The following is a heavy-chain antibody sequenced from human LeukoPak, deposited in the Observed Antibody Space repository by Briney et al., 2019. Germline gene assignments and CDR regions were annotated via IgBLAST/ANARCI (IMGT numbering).Heavy chain of an antibody. CDR1: GFTFGTYG. J-gene: IGHJ6*03. CDR3: AKAQAGGYYYYMDV. D-gene: IGHD1-26*01. Sequence: QPGGSLRLSCAASGFTFGTYGMHWVRQAPGKGLEWVAVIWYGGSNKYYADSVKSRFTISRDNSKNTLYLQMNSLRAEDTAVYYCAKAQAGGYYYYMDVWGKGTTVTVSS. V-gene: IGHV3-30*02. CDR2: IWYGGSNK.